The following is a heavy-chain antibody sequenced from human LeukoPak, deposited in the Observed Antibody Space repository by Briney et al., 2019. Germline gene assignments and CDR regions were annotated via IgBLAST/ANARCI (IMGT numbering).Heavy chain of an antibody. CDR1: GFTFSTYW. CDR2: INSDGSDT. J-gene: IGHJ5*02. D-gene: IGHD1-26*01. Sequence: PGGSLRLSCAASGFTFSTYWMHWVRQAPGKGLVWVSRINSDGSDTSYADSVKGRFTISRDNAKNTLYLQMNSLRAEDTAIYYCARDQDGPGATVDHWGQGTLVTVSS. V-gene: IGHV3-74*01. CDR3: ARDQDGPGATVDH.